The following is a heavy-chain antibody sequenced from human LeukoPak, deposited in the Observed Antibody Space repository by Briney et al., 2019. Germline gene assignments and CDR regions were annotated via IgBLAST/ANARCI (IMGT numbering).Heavy chain of an antibody. J-gene: IGHJ3*02. CDR2: ITSSSTSM. CDR3: AKVSLNMVNDAFDI. D-gene: IGHD4/OR15-4a*01. CDR1: RFTFNSYG. Sequence: GGSLRLSCAASRFTFNSYGMSWVRQAPGKGLEWVSSITSSSTSMYYADSVKGRFTISRDNAKNSLYLQMNSLRAEDTAMYYCAKVSLNMVNDAFDIWGQGTMVSVSS. V-gene: IGHV3-21*01.